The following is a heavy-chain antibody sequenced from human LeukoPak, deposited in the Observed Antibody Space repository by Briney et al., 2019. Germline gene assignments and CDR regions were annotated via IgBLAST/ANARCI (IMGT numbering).Heavy chain of an antibody. CDR3: AKEAAAGTFVDY. CDR1: GFPFSRYT. CDR2: ISGSGGST. Sequence: PPGGSLRLSCAASGFPFSRYTMNWVRQAPGKGLEWVSAISGSGGSTYYADSVKGRFTISRDNSKNTLYLQMNSLRAEDTAVYYCAKEAAAGTFVDYWGQGTLVTVSS. D-gene: IGHD6-13*01. J-gene: IGHJ4*02. V-gene: IGHV3-23*01.